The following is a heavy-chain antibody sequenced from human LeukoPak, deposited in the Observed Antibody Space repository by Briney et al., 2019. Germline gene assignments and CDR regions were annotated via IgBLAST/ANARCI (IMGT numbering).Heavy chain of an antibody. D-gene: IGHD3-22*01. CDR2: IYTSGST. J-gene: IGHJ3*02. CDR3: ARDRYYYDTSGPPLDI. Sequence: SETLSLTCTFTGGSVSSYYWSWIRQPAGKGLEWIGRIYTSGSTNYNPSLKSRVTMSVDTSKNQFSLRLSSVTAADTAVYYCARDRYYYDTSGPPLDIWGQGTMVTVSS. V-gene: IGHV4-4*07. CDR1: GGSVSSYY.